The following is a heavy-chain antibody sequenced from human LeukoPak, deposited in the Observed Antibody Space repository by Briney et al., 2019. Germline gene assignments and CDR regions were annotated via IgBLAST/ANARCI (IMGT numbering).Heavy chain of an antibody. V-gene: IGHV4-61*02. CDR3: ARGRAGRLSSSNWFDP. J-gene: IGHJ5*02. CDR2: ISASGTT. D-gene: IGHD5-12*01. CDR1: GDSISGGDYY. Sequence: PSETLSLTCTVSGDSISGGDYYWAWIRQPAGKGLEWIGRISASGTTNYNPSLKSPVSFFLDTSKKQFSLILSSVTAADTAVYYCARGRAGRLSSSNWFDPWGQGTQVTVSS.